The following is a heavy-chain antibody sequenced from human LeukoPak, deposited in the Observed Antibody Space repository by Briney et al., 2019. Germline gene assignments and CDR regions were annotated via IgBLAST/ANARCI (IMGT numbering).Heavy chain of an antibody. CDR2: IYHSGST. CDR1: GVSISSGNW. V-gene: IGHV4-4*02. J-gene: IGHJ4*02. D-gene: IGHD3-22*01. Sequence: PSGTLSLTCEVSGVSISSGNWWSWVRQPPGKGLEWIGQIYHSGSTNYNPPLKSRVTISVDKSKNHFSLRLSSVTAADTAVYYCARENDSGYSLNYWGQGTLVIVSS. CDR3: ARENDSGYSLNY.